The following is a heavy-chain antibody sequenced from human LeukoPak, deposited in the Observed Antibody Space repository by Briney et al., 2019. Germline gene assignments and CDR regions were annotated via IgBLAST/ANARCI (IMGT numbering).Heavy chain of an antibody. CDR1: GYTFTSYD. CDR3: AREMPQIGYCSGGSCYDYFDY. CDR2: MNPNSGNT. Sequence: ASVKVSCKASGYTFTSYDINWVRQATGQGLEWMGWMNPNSGNTGYAQKFQGRVTMTTDTSTSTAYMELRSLRSDDTAVYYCAREMPQIGYCSGGSCYDYFDYWGQGTLVTVSS. D-gene: IGHD2-15*01. V-gene: IGHV1-8*01. J-gene: IGHJ4*02.